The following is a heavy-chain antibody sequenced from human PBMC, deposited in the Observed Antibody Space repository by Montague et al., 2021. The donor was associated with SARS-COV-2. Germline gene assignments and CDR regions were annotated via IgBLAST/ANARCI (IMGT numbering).Heavy chain of an antibody. D-gene: IGHD4-23*01. J-gene: IGHJ6*02. CDR3: ARTTVVTPYYYYAMDV. V-gene: IGHV4-39*01. CDR2: IHYRGST. CDR1: DDSINNKTYF. Sequence: SETLSLTCTVSDDSINNKTYFWDWIRQPPGKGLEWIGSIHYRGSTHYNPSLKSRLTISVDTSRNQFSLKLSSVTAADTAAYFCARTTVVTPYYYYAMDVWGQGTPVTVSS.